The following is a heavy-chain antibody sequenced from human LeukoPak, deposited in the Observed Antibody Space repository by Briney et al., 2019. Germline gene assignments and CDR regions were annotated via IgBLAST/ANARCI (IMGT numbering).Heavy chain of an antibody. D-gene: IGHD1-26*01. V-gene: IGHV4-31*03. CDR3: ARSRDSGSYYFHY. J-gene: IGHJ4*02. CDR2: IYYSGST. CDR1: GGSISGGGYY. Sequence: ASETLSLTCTVSGGSISGGGYYWSWIRQHPGKGLEWIGYIYYSGSTYYNPSLKSRVTISVDTSKNQFSLKLSSVTPADTAVYFCARSRDSGSYYFHYWGQGTLVTVSS.